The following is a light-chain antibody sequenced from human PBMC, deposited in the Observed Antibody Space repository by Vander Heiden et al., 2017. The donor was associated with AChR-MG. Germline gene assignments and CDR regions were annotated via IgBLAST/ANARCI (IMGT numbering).Light chain of an antibody. J-gene: IGLJ2*01. CDR2: RNS. CDR1: SANIGSNY. CDR3: AAWDDSLSSLL. Sequence: QSVLTQPPSASGTPGQRATISCSGSSANIGSNYVYWYQQLPGTAPKLLIFRNSQRPSGVPDRFSGSKSGTSASLAISGLRSEDEADYYCAAWDDSLSSLLFGGGTKLTVL. V-gene: IGLV1-47*01.